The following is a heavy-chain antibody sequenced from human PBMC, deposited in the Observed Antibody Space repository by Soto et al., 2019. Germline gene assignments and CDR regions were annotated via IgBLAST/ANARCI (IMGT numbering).Heavy chain of an antibody. CDR3: AAEERDYYDSSGYPPAA. D-gene: IGHD3-22*01. CDR1: GFTFTSSA. Sequence: SVKVSCKASGFTFTSSAVQWVRQARGQRLEWIGWIVVGSGNTNYAQKFQERVTITRDMSTSTAYMELSSLRSEDTAVYYCAAEERDYYDSSGYPPAAWGQGTLVTVS. CDR2: IVVGSGNT. V-gene: IGHV1-58*01. J-gene: IGHJ5*02.